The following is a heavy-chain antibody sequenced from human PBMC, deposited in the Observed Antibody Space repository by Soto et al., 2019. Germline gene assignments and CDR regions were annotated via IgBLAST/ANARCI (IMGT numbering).Heavy chain of an antibody. Sequence: SGGSLRLSCAASGFTFSSYAMSWVRQAPGKGLEWVSAISGSGVSTYYADSVKGRFTISRDNSKNTLYLKMNSLRAEDTSVYYCAKDERRIAARPLDYWGQGTLVTVSS. D-gene: IGHD6-6*01. J-gene: IGHJ4*02. CDR3: AKDERRIAARPLDY. V-gene: IGHV3-23*01. CDR1: GFTFSSYA. CDR2: ISGSGVST.